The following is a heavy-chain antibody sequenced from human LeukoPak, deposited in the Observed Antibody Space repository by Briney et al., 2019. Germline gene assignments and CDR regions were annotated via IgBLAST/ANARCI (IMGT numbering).Heavy chain of an antibody. CDR1: GFTFSSYA. J-gene: IGHJ4*02. D-gene: IGHD2-2*01. V-gene: IGHV3-64D*06. CDR2: ISSNGGST. CDR3: VKRSHIVVVPAATGLDY. Sequence: GGSLRLSCSASGFTFSSYAMRWVRQAPGKGLEYVSAISSNGGSTYYADSVKGRFTISRDNSKNTLYLQMSSLRAEDTAVYYCVKRSHIVVVPAATGLDYWGQGTLVTVSS.